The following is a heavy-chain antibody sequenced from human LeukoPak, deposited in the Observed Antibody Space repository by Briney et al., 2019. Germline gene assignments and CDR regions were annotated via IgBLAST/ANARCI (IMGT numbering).Heavy chain of an antibody. CDR3: ATDRGYSSFDY. V-gene: IGHV3-7*01. Sequence: GGSLRLSCAGSGFTFSTYWMDWVRQSPGKRLEWLASIHPDGSQKDYVESVKGRFTISRDNAKKSLYLQMNSLRAEDTATYYCATDRGYSSFDYWGQGTLVTVSS. CDR2: IHPDGSQK. J-gene: IGHJ4*02. CDR1: GFTFSTYW. D-gene: IGHD3-22*01.